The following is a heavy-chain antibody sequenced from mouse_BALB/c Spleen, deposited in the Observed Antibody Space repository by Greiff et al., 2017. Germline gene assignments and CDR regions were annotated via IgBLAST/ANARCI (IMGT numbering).Heavy chain of an antibody. CDR1: GYSITSGYY. Sequence: VQLKESGPGLVKPSQSLSLTCSVTGYSITSGYYWNWIRQFPGNKLEWMGYISYDGSNNYNPSLKNRISITRDTSKNQFFLKLNSVTTEDTATYYCARGITLDDWGQGTTLTVSS. CDR2: ISYDGSN. V-gene: IGHV3-6*02. D-gene: IGHD2-4*01. CDR3: ARGITLDD. J-gene: IGHJ2*01.